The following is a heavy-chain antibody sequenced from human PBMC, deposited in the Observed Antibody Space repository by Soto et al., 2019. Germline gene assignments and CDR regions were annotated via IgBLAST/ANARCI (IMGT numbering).Heavy chain of an antibody. CDR1: GGSISSGSYY. CDR2: VYYSGST. V-gene: IGHV4-39*01. J-gene: IGHJ4*02. CDR3: AGGSYYYDSSGNNPF. D-gene: IGHD3-22*01. Sequence: PSETLSLTCTVSGGSISSGSYYWDWIRQPPGKGLEWIGNVYYSGSTNYNPSLESRVTISVDTSKNQFSLKLSSVTAADTAVYYFAGGSYYYDSSGNNPFGGRGTLVTVSS.